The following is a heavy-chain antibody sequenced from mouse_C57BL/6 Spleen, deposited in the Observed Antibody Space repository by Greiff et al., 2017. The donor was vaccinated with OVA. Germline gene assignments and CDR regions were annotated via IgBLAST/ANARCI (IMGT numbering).Heavy chain of an antibody. V-gene: IGHV1-69*01. Sequence: QVHVKQPGAELVMPGASVKLSCKASGYTFTSYWMHWVKQRPGQGLEWIGEIDPSDSYTNYNQKFKGKSTLTVDKSSSTAYMQLSSLTSEDSAVYYCARPHYGSSQYYFDYWGQGTTLTVSS. D-gene: IGHD1-1*01. CDR3: ARPHYGSSQYYFDY. J-gene: IGHJ2*01. CDR2: IDPSDSYT. CDR1: GYTFTSYW.